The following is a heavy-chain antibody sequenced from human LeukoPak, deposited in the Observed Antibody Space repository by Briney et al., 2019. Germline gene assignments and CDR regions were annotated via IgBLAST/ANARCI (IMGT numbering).Heavy chain of an antibody. CDR1: GFTFSSYA. CDR2: ISGSGGST. Sequence: GGSLRLSCAASGFTFSSYAMSWVRQAPGKGLEWVSAISGSGGSTYYADSVKGRFTISRDNAKNSLYLQMNSLRAEDTAVYFCARHVGWRGYFDYWGQGTLVTVSS. J-gene: IGHJ4*02. CDR3: ARHVGWRGYFDY. D-gene: IGHD3-3*01. V-gene: IGHV3-23*01.